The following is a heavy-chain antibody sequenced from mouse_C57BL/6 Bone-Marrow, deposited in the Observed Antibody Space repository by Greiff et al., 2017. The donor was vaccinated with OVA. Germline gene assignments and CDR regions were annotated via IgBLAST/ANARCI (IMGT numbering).Heavy chain of an antibody. CDR3: AREAYSNYGWFAY. CDR1: GYAFTNYL. Sequence: VQLVESGAELVRPGTSVKVSCKASGYAFTNYLIEWVKQRPGQGLEWIGVINPGSGGTNYNEKFKGKATLTADKSSSTAYMQLSSLTSEDSAVYFCAREAYSNYGWFAYWGQGTLVTVSA. V-gene: IGHV1-54*01. D-gene: IGHD2-5*01. CDR2: INPGSGGT. J-gene: IGHJ3*01.